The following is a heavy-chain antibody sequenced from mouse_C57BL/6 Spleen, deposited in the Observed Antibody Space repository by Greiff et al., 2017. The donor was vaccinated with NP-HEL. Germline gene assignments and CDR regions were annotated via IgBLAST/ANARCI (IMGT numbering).Heavy chain of an antibody. Sequence: EVQLQQSGTVLARPGASVKMSCKTSGYTFTSYWMHWVKQRPGQGLEWIGAIYPGNSDTSYNQKFKGKAKLTAVTSASTAYMELSSLTSEDAAVYYCTRQNYYGSSWNWYFEDWGTGTTVTVSS. V-gene: IGHV1-5*01. J-gene: IGHJ1*03. CDR1: GYTFTSYW. D-gene: IGHD1-1*01. CDR2: IYPGNSDT. CDR3: TRQNYYGSSWNWYFED.